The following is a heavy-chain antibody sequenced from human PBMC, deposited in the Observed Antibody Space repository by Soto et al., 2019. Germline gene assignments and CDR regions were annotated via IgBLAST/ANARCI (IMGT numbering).Heavy chain of an antibody. CDR1: DGSISSYY. D-gene: IGHD3-10*01. V-gene: IGHV4-59*01. CDR3: ARAPRGNYGYPSYFDY. J-gene: IGHJ4*02. Sequence: SETLSLTCTVSDGSISSYYWSWIRQPPGKGLECIGYISYSGSTNYNPSLKSRVTISVDTSKNQFSLKLSSVTAADTAVYYCARAPRGNYGYPSYFDYWGQGTLVTVSS. CDR2: ISYSGST.